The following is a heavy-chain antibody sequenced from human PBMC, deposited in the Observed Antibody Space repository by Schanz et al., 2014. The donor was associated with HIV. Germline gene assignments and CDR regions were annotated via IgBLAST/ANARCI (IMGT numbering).Heavy chain of an antibody. D-gene: IGHD6-13*01. CDR3: AREKYSSTWWRAGLYFYGMDV. CDR1: GFTFSSYG. J-gene: IGHJ6*02. Sequence: QVQLVESGGGVVQPGRSLRLSCAASGFTFSSYGMHWVRQVPGKGLEWVAVIWFDGSNKYYEDSVKGQFTISRDNSKNTLYLQMNSLRAEDTAVYYCAREKYSSTWWRAGLYFYGMDVWGQGTTVTVSS. V-gene: IGHV3-33*01. CDR2: IWFDGSNK.